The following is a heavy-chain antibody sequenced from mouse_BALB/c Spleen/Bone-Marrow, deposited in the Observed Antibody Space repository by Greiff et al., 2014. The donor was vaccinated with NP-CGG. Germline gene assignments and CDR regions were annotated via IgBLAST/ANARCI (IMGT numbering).Heavy chain of an antibody. CDR3: TRRSLLTDYYSMDY. CDR1: GYTFTSYY. D-gene: IGHD2-10*01. J-gene: IGHJ4*01. CDR2: INLSNGGT. V-gene: IGHV1S81*02. Sequence: VQLVESGAELVKPGASVKLSCKASGYTFTSYYLYWVKQRPGQGLEWIGEINLSNGGTNFNERFKSKASLTVDKSPSTAYMQLNSLTSEDSAVYYCTRRSLLTDYYSMDYWGQGTSVTVSS.